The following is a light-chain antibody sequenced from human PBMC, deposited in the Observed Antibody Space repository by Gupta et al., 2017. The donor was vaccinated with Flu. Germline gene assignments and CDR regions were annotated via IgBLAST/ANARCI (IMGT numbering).Light chain of an antibody. CDR2: AAS. J-gene: IGKJ2*01. CDR1: QSIDVY. CDR3: QQSYSGPYT. Sequence: PSSLSASIGDRVTITCRASQSIDVYVNWYQQKPGKAPKLLIYAASSLESGVPSRFSGSGSGTDSTLTISSLQPEDSAIYYCQQSYSGPYTFGQGTKVEI. V-gene: IGKV1-39*01.